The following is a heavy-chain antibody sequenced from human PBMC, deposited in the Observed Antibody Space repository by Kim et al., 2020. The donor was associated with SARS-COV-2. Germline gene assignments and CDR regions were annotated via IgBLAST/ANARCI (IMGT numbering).Heavy chain of an antibody. J-gene: IGHJ5*02. Sequence: QKCQGRVTMTADESTSTAYMELSSLRSEDTAVYYCARDGIGVVIGGWFDPWGQGTLVTVSS. V-gene: IGHV1-69*01. CDR3: ARDGIGVVIGGWFDP. D-gene: IGHD2-21*01.